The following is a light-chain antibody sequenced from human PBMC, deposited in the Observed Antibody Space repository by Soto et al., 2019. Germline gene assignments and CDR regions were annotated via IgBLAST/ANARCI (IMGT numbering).Light chain of an antibody. J-gene: IGKJ1*01. Sequence: DIQMTQSPSTLSASVGDRVTITCRSSQSISSWLAWYQQKPGKAPKLLIYKASSLESGVPSRFSGSGSWTEFALTSSSLQPDDFATDYCHESGTVGQGTKVEVK. CDR1: QSISSW. CDR2: KAS. V-gene: IGKV1-5*03. CDR3: HESGT.